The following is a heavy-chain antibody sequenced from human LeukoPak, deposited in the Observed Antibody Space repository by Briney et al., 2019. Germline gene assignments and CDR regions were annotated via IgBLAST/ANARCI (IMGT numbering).Heavy chain of an antibody. D-gene: IGHD1-7*01. CDR1: GYTFTSYD. J-gene: IGHJ3*02. CDR3: ARRNWNYDAFDI. CDR2: MNPNSGNT. Sequence: GASVKVSCKASGYTFTSYDINWVRQATGQGLEWMGWMNPNSGNTGYAQKFQGRVTITRNTSISTAYMELSSLRSEDTAVYYCARRNWNYDAFDIWGQGTMVTVSS. V-gene: IGHV1-8*03.